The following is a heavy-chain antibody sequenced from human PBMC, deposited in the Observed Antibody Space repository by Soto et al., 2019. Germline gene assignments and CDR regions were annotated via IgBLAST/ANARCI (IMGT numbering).Heavy chain of an antibody. CDR1: GFSVTANY. Sequence: EVPVVESGGGLIQPGGSLRLSCEVSGFSVTANYMSWVRQAPGKGLEWVSVIYSGGSTYYIDSVKGRFSISRDISKSTLYLQMNSVRAEDTAVYYCHGYGYWGQGTLVTVSS. CDR2: IYSGGST. V-gene: IGHV3-53*01. CDR3: HGYGY. J-gene: IGHJ4*02. D-gene: IGHD5-12*01.